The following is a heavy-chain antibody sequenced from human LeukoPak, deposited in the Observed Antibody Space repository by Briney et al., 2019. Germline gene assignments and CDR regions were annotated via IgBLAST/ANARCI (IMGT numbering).Heavy chain of an antibody. D-gene: IGHD2-2*01. CDR1: GFTFSSYW. CDR3: ARVRARSYCSSTSCYGY. V-gene: IGHV3-7*01. J-gene: IGHJ4*02. CDR2: IKQDGSEK. Sequence: GGSLRLSCAASGFTFSSYWMSWVRQAPGKGLEWVANIKQDGSEKYYVDSVKGRFTISRDNAKNSLYLQMNSLRAEDTAVYYCARVRARSYCSSTSCYGYWGQGTLVTVSS.